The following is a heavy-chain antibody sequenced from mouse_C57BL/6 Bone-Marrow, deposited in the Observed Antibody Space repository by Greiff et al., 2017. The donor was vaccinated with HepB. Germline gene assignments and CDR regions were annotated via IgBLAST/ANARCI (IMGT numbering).Heavy chain of an antibody. V-gene: IGHV1-50*01. J-gene: IGHJ3*01. CDR2: IDPSDSYT. CDR3: ARDGILRYRAWFDY. D-gene: IGHD1-1*01. CDR1: GYTFTSYW. Sequence: QVQLQQPGAELVKPGASVKLSCKASGYTFTSYWMQWVKQRPGQGLEWIGEIDPSDSYTNYNHKFKGKATLTVDTSSSTAYMQLRSLTSEDSAVYYCARDGILRYRAWFDYWGQGTLVTVSA.